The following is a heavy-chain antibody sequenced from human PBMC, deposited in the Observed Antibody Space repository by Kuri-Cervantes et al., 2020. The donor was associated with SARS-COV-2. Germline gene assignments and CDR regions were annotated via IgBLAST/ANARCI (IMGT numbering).Heavy chain of an antibody. CDR3: ARGSSSSSNYYYYGMDV. CDR2: ISAYNGNT. Sequence: ASVKVSCKASGYTFTDYYIHWVRQAPGQGLEWMGWISAYNGNTNYAQKLQGRVTMTTDTSTSTAYMELRSLRSDDTAVYYCARGSSSSSNYYYYGMDVWGQGTTVTVSS. CDR1: GYTFTDYY. V-gene: IGHV1-18*04. J-gene: IGHJ6*02. D-gene: IGHD6-6*01.